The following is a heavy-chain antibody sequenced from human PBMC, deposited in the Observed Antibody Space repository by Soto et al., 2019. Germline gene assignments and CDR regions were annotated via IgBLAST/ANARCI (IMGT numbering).Heavy chain of an antibody. Sequence: QVQLQESGPGLVKPSETLSLTCTVSGGSVSSYSWIWIRQPPGKGLECIGYISSGGSTYCNPSLKSRVTVSLDTSKNQLSLSLRSVTAADTAVYYCARDRRRSLMVRPLGMDVWGQGITVTVPS. CDR1: GGSVSSYS. CDR2: ISSGGST. J-gene: IGHJ6*02. CDR3: ARDRRRSLMVRPLGMDV. V-gene: IGHV4-59*02. D-gene: IGHD3-10*01.